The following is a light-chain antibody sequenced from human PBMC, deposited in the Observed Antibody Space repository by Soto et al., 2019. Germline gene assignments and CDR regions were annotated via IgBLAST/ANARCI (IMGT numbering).Light chain of an antibody. Sequence: EIVLTQSPATLSLSPGERATLSCRASQSVSSYLAWYQQKPGQAPRLLIYDASNRATGIPARFSGSGSGTDFTLTISSLEPEAFAVYCCQQRSNWPYTFGQGTKLEIK. CDR1: QSVSSY. J-gene: IGKJ2*01. CDR2: DAS. V-gene: IGKV3-11*01. CDR3: QQRSNWPYT.